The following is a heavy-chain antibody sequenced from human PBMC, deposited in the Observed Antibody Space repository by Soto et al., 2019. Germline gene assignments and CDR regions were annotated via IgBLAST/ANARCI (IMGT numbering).Heavy chain of an antibody. CDR1: VFTFNSDV. CDR2: IKQDGGEK. CDR3: ARDGPKYSQNYGWLGQ. J-gene: IGHJ4*02. D-gene: IGHD6-6*01. Sequence: VGSLGLSCSSSVFTFNSDVISLVRQTPVKGLEWVANIKQDGGEKHYVDPVKGRFTISRDNAKNSLHLQMNSLRVEDTGVYYCARDGPKYSQNYGWLGQWGQRTMLNVSS. V-gene: IGHV3-7*01.